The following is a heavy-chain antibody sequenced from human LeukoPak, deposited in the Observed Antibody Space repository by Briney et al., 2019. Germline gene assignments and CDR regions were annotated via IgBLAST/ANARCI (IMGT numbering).Heavy chain of an antibody. CDR2: IYSGGST. J-gene: IGHJ4*02. V-gene: IGHV3-53*01. D-gene: IGHD6-13*01. CDR1: GFTYSSYA. CDR3: ARGRPGSWFDY. Sequence: GGSLRLSCAASGFTYSSYAMSWVRQAPGKGLEWVSVIYSGGSTYYADSVKGRFTISRDNSKNTLYLQMNSLRAEDTAVYYCARGRPGSWFDYWGQGTLVTVSS.